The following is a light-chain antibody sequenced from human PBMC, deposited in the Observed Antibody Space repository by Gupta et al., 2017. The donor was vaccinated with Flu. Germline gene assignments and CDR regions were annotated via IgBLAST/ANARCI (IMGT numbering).Light chain of an antibody. J-gene: IGKJ3*01. CDR2: AAS. CDR1: QSISSY. Sequence: DIQMTQSPSSLSAPVGDRVTITCRASQSISSYLNWYQQKPGKAPKLLIYAASSLQSGVPSRFSGSGSGTDFTLTISSLQPEDFATYYCQQSYSTPPIFTFGPGTKVDIK. CDR3: QQSYSTPPIFT. V-gene: IGKV1-39*01.